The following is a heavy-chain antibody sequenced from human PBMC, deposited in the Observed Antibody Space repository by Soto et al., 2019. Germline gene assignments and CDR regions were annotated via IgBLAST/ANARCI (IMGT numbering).Heavy chain of an antibody. J-gene: IGHJ6*02. Sequence: SVKVSCKASGGTFSSYAISWVRQAPGQGLEWMGGIIPIFGTANYAQKFQGRVTITADESTSTADRELSSLRSEDTAVYYCARCDWSSTSCPGNYDYYGMDVWGQGTTVTVSS. D-gene: IGHD2-2*01. CDR2: IIPIFGTA. CDR1: GGTFSSYA. CDR3: ARCDWSSTSCPGNYDYYGMDV. V-gene: IGHV1-69*13.